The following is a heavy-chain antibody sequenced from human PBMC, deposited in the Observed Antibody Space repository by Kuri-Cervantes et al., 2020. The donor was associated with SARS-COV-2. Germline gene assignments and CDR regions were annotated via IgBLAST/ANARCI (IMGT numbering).Heavy chain of an antibody. CDR3: ARHAAWHGSSDWYFDL. CDR2: IYYSGST. V-gene: IGHV4-38-2*01. CDR1: GYSISSGYY. Sequence: SQTLSLTCAVSGYSISSGYYWGWIRQPPGKGLEWIGSIYYSGSTHYNPSFKSRVTISVDTSKNQFSLNLRSVTAADTAVFYCARHAAWHGSSDWYFDLWGRGTLVTVSS. J-gene: IGHJ2*01. D-gene: IGHD6-13*01.